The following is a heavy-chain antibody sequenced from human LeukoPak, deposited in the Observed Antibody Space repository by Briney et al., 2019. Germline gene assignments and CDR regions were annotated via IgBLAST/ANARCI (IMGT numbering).Heavy chain of an antibody. D-gene: IGHD6-19*01. CDR2: INHSGST. V-gene: IGHV4-34*01. CDR1: GGSFSGYY. CDR3: ARGRGAVAGTGDY. Sequence: SETLSLTCAVYGGSFSGYYWSWIRQPSGKGLEWIGEINHSGSTNYNPSLKSRVTISVDTSKNQFSLKLSSVTAADTAVYYCARGRGAVAGTGDYWGQGTLVTVSS. J-gene: IGHJ4*02.